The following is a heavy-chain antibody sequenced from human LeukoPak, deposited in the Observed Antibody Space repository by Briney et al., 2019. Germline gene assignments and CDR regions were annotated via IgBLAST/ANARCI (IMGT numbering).Heavy chain of an antibody. Sequence: ASVTVSCKASGYTFTSYYMHWVRQAPGQGLEWMGIINPSGGSTSYAQKFQGRVTMTRDTSTSTVYMELSSLRSEDTAVYYCASFSGYGSSGYYQTVDYWGQGTLVTVSS. J-gene: IGHJ4*02. V-gene: IGHV1-46*01. CDR1: GYTFTSYY. D-gene: IGHD3-22*01. CDR3: ASFSGYGSSGYYQTVDY. CDR2: INPSGGST.